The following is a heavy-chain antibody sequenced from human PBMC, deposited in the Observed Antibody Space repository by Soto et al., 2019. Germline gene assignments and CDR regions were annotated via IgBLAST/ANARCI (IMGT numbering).Heavy chain of an antibody. CDR2: ISYDGSNK. J-gene: IGHJ4*02. CDR3: AKDFYASGSLLDY. CDR1: GFTFSNFR. Sequence: PGGSLRLSCAASGFTFSNFRMHWVRQAPGKGLEWVAVISYDGSNKYYADSVKGRFTISRDSSKNTLYLQMNSLRPGDTAVYYCAKDFYASGSLLDYWGQGTLVTVSS. V-gene: IGHV3-30*18. D-gene: IGHD3-10*01.